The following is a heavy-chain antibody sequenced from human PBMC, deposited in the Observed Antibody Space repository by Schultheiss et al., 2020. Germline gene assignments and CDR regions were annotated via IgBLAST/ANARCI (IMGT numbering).Heavy chain of an antibody. CDR1: GFTFSNSA. Sequence: GGSLRLSCAASGFTFSNSAMSWVRQVPGKGLEWVSAISGTTDTTYYADSLKGRFTISRDDSKNTLYLQMNSLRAEDTAVYYCARLEAVVVAATRGWCDPWGTG. CDR2: ISGTTDTT. CDR3: ARLEAVVVAATRGWCDP. J-gene: IGHJ5*02. D-gene: IGHD2-15*01. V-gene: IGHV3-23*01.